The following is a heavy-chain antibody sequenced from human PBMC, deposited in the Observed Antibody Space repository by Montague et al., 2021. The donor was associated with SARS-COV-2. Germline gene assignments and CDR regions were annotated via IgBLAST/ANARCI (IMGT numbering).Heavy chain of an antibody. CDR1: GFSFDDFA. J-gene: IGHJ4*02. CDR2: ISGDGGST. V-gene: IGHV3-43*02. CDR3: AKKGGKTTDFDY. D-gene: IGHD1-1*01. Sequence: SLRLSCAASGFSFDDFAMHWVRQAPGKGLEWVSLISGDGGSTYYGDSVKGRFTISRDNSKYSLYLQMNSLRTEDTALYYCAKKGGKTTDFDYWGQGTLVTVSS.